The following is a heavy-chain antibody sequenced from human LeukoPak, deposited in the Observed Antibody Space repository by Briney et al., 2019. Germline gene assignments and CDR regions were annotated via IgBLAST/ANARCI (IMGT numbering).Heavy chain of an antibody. CDR1: GYTFTSYY. V-gene: IGHV1-18*01. Sequence: GSVKVSCKTSGYTFTSYYISWVRQAPGQGLEWMGWISAYNGDRNYAQKLQGRVTMTTDTSTSTAYMDLRSLRSDDTAVYYCARGMVYGDYWGQGTLVTVSS. CDR2: ISAYNGDR. J-gene: IGHJ4*02. D-gene: IGHD2-8*01. CDR3: ARGMVYGDY.